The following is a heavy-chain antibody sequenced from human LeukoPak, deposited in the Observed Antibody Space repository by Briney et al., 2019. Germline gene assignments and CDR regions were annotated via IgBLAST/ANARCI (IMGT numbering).Heavy chain of an antibody. J-gene: IGHJ3*02. CDR1: GFSFTNYA. Sequence: GGFLRLSCTTSGFSFTNYAMNWVRQAPGKGLEWLSYISGPGTTTKYADSVKGRFTISRDNDKNSLYLQMNSLRAEDTAVYYCARDWIWGQGTMVTVSS. V-gene: IGHV3-48*01. CDR3: ARDWI. CDR2: ISGPGTTT.